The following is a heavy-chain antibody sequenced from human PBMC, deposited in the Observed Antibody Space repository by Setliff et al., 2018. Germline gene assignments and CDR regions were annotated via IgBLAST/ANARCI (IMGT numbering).Heavy chain of an antibody. CDR1: GYSFTSHY. Sequence: ASVKVSCKTSGYSFTSHYVHWVRQAPGQGLEWMGIINPGGLTSSSTQKFEGRVTISRDISTNTLFLEIDSLRSEDTGLYYCAREGSIGWSQYFHHWGQGTPVTVSS. CDR2: INPGGLTS. D-gene: IGHD6-19*01. CDR3: AREGSIGWSQYFHH. V-gene: IGHV1-46*01. J-gene: IGHJ1*01.